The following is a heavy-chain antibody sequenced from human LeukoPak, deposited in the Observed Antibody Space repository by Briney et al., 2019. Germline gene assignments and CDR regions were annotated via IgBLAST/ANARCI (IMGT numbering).Heavy chain of an antibody. J-gene: IGHJ5*02. CDR2: IYYSGST. Sequence: SETLSLTCTVSGGSISSSSYYWGWIRQPPGKGLEWIGSIYYSGSTYYNPSLKSRVTISVDTSKNQFSLKLSSVTAADTAVYYCARGGSSSWTFNWFAPWGQGTLVTVSS. D-gene: IGHD6-13*01. CDR1: GGSISSSSYY. V-gene: IGHV4-39*07. CDR3: ARGGSSSWTFNWFAP.